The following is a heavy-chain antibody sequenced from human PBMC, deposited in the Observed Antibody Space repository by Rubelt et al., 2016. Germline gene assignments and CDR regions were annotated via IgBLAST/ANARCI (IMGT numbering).Heavy chain of an antibody. CDR3: ARGGRYYGSGSYQRHNWFDP. CDR2: INHSGST. CDR1: GGSISSSSYY. Sequence: QLQLQESGPGLVKPSETLSLTCTVSGGSISSSSYYWGWIRQPPGKGLEWIGEINHSGSTNSNPSLKSRGTISVDTSKNQFSLKLSAVTAADTAVYYCARGGRYYGSGSYQRHNWFDPWGQGTLVTVSS. D-gene: IGHD3-10*01. V-gene: IGHV4-39*07. J-gene: IGHJ5*02.